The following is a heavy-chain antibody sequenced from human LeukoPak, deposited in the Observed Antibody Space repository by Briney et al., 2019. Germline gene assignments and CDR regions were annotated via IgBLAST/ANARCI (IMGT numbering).Heavy chain of an antibody. CDR3: ARGYRTASPRGDY. CDR1: GGGIFSGYF. CDR2: INHSPIS. D-gene: IGHD5-12*01. V-gene: IGHV4-34*01. Sequence: SETLSLTCSVSGGGIFSGYFWSWFRQAPGEGLEWLGEINHSPISHNNPCLMSRVTLFVDTSKNQFSLRLTSVTAADTAVYFCARGYRTASPRGDYWGQGTLVSVSS. J-gene: IGHJ4*02.